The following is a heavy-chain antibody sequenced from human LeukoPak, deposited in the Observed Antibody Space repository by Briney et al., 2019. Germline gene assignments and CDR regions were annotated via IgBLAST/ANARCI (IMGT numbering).Heavy chain of an antibody. CDR1: GFTFISYA. CDR3: AKDSYVWGNYRVPECHGMLV. CDR2: ISGSGGNT. V-gene: IGHV3-23*01. D-gene: IGHD3-16*02. Sequence: PGGSLRLSCAGSGFTFISYAMSWVRQAPGKGLEWVSAISGSGGNTYYADSVKGRFTISRDNSKNTLYLQMNSLRAEDTAVYCCAKDSYVWGNYRVPECHGMLVWRQRPTVTVSS. J-gene: IGHJ6*01.